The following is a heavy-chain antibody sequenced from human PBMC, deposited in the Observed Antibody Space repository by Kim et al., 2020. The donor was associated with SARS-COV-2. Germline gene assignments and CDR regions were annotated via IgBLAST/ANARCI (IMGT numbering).Heavy chain of an antibody. D-gene: IGHD4-17*01. Sequence: GGSLRLSCAASGFTFSSYAMHWVRQAPGKGLEWVAVISYDGSNKYYADSVKGRFTISRDNSKNTLYLQMNSLRAEDTAVYYCARAVDYDDAFDIWGQGT. CDR1: GFTFSSYA. CDR2: ISYDGSNK. J-gene: IGHJ3*02. V-gene: IGHV3-30-3*01. CDR3: ARAVDYDDAFDI.